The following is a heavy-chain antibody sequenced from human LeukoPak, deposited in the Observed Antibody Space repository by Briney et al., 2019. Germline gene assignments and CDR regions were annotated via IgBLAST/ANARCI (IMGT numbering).Heavy chain of an antibody. V-gene: IGHV3-23*01. J-gene: IGHJ4*02. CDR1: GFTFSSYG. Sequence: GGSLRLSCAASGFTFSSYGMHWVRQAPGKGLEWVSAISGSGGDTYYADSAKGRFTISRDNSKNTLYLQMNSLRAEDTAVYYCAKELGCSSTSCYKEVDYWGQGTLVTVSS. CDR3: AKELGCSSTSCYKEVDY. D-gene: IGHD2-2*01. CDR2: ISGSGGDT.